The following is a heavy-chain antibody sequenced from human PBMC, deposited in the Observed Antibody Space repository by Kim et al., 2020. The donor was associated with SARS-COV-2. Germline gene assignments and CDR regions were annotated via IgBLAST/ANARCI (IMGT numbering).Heavy chain of an antibody. CDR3: ARVPHREDYGDMVDY. Sequence: SETLSLTCAVYGGSFSGYYWSWIRQPPGKGLEWIGEINHSGSTSYNPSLKSRVTISVDTSKNQFSLKLSSVTAADTAVYYCARVPHREDYGDMVDYWGQGTLVTVSS. CDR2: INHSGST. V-gene: IGHV4-34*01. CDR1: GGSFSGYY. D-gene: IGHD4-17*01. J-gene: IGHJ4*02.